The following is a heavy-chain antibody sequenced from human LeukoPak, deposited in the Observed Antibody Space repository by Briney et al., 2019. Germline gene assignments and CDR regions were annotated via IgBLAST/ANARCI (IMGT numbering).Heavy chain of an antibody. CDR3: AKQTTVVPNWFDP. J-gene: IGHJ5*02. Sequence: GGSLRLSCAASGFDFSTYSIDWVRQAPGKGLEWVSAISGSGGSTYYADSVKGRFTISRDNSKNTLYLQMNSLRAEDTAVYYCAKQTTVVPNWFDPWGQGTLVTVSS. V-gene: IGHV3-23*01. CDR2: ISGSGGST. CDR1: GFDFSTYS. D-gene: IGHD4-23*01.